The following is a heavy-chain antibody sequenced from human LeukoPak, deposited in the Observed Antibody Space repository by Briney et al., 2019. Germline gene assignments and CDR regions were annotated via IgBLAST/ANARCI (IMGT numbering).Heavy chain of an antibody. D-gene: IGHD3-10*02. CDR2: MTRSSTI. Sequence: GGSLRLSCAASGFSFSSYSMDWVRQALEKGLEWVATMTRSSTIYYADSLKGRFTISRDNAKNSVYLQMNSLRDEDTAVYSCARAQTMFWEFDGFDIWGRGTKVTVSS. CDR1: GFSFSSYS. V-gene: IGHV3-69-1*01. CDR3: ARAQTMFWEFDGFDI. J-gene: IGHJ3*02.